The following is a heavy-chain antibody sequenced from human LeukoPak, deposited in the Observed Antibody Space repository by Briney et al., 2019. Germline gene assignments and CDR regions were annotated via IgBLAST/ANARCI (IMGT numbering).Heavy chain of an antibody. Sequence: GASVKVSCKAPGGTFSSYAISWVRQAPGQGLEWMGGIIPIFGTANYAQKFQGRVTITADKSTSTAYMELSSLRSEDTAVYYCARDGDYYDSSGYSYWGQGTLVTVSS. V-gene: IGHV1-69*06. CDR1: GGTFSSYA. J-gene: IGHJ4*02. CDR3: ARDGDYYDSSGYSY. D-gene: IGHD3-22*01. CDR2: IIPIFGTA.